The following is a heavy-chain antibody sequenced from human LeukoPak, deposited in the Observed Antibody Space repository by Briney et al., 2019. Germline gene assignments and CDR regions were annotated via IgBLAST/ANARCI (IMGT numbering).Heavy chain of an antibody. V-gene: IGHV1-2*02. CDR3: AREGLKHGGIAAAGVIDY. Sequence: GASVKVSCKASGGTFSSYAISWVRQAPGQGLEWMGWINPNSGGTNYAQKFQGRVTMTRDTSISTAYMELSRLRSDDTAVYYCAREGLKHGGIAAAGVIDYWGQGTLVTVSS. D-gene: IGHD6-13*01. J-gene: IGHJ4*02. CDR1: GGTFSSYA. CDR2: INPNSGGT.